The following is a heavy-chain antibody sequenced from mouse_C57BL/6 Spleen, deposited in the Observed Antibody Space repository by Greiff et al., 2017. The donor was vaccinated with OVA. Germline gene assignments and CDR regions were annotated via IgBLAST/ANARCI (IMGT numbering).Heavy chain of an antibody. V-gene: IGHV1-69*01. CDR2: IDPSDSYT. CDR3: ARGRNWEDYFDY. D-gene: IGHD4-1*01. Sequence: QVQLQQPGAELVMPGASVKLSCKASGYTFTSYWMHWVKQRPGQGLEWIGEIDPSDSYTNYNQKFKGKSTLTEDKSSSTAYMQLSSLTSEDSAVYYCARGRNWEDYFDYWGQGTTLTVSS. CDR1: GYTFTSYW. J-gene: IGHJ2*01.